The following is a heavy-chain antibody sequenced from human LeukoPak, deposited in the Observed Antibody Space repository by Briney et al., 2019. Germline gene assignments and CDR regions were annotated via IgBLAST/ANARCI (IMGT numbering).Heavy chain of an antibody. Sequence: TGGSLRLSCAASGLTFSRYDMHLVGHTTAKGVEWVSAIGTAGDTYYADSVKGRSTISRENAKNSLFLQVNSLRVGDTAVYYCTRAVGATNLGFDYWGQGTLVTVSS. CDR1: GLTFSRYD. CDR2: IGTAGDT. CDR3: TRAVGATNLGFDY. D-gene: IGHD1-26*01. V-gene: IGHV3-13*01. J-gene: IGHJ4*02.